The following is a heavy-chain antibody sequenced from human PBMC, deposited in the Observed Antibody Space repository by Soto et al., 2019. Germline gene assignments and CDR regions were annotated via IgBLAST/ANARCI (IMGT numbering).Heavy chain of an antibody. CDR3: AREGGSETLQPSYNWFDT. J-gene: IGHJ5*02. CDR2: INANNGGA. V-gene: IGHV1-2*02. CDR1: GYTFTDYH. Sequence: GASGKVSCKASGYTFTDYHIHWVRQAPGQGLEFMGWINANNGGAGSAQQFQGRVTVTRDTSITTVYMKLSNLRSDDTAVYYCAREGGSETLQPSYNWFDTWGQGTLVTVSS. D-gene: IGHD6-25*01.